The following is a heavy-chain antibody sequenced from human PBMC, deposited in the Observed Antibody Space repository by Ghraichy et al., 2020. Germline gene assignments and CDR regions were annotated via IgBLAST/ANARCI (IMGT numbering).Heavy chain of an antibody. Sequence: NLSLTCTVSGGSISSSSYYWGWIRQPPGKGLEWIGSIYYSGSTYYNPSLKSRVTISVDTSKNQFSLKLSSVTAADTAVYYCARSGDGYNQNWFDPWGQGTLVTVSS. D-gene: IGHD5-24*01. V-gene: IGHV4-39*01. CDR2: IYYSGST. J-gene: IGHJ5*02. CDR3: ARSGDGYNQNWFDP. CDR1: GGSISSSSYY.